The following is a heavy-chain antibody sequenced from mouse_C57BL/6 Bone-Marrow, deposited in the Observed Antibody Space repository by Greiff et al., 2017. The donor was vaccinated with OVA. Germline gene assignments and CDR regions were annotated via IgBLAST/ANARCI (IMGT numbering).Heavy chain of an antibody. CDR3: ARDDYDLYYFDY. V-gene: IGHV5-4*01. CDR2: ISDGGSYT. CDR1: GFTFSSYA. J-gene: IGHJ2*01. Sequence: EVKLVESGGGLVKPGGSLKLSCAASGFTFSSYAMSWVRQTPAKRLEWVATISDGGSYTYYPDNVKGRFTISRDNATNNLYLQMSHLKSEDTAMYYCARDDYDLYYFDYWGQGTTLTVSS. D-gene: IGHD2-4*01.